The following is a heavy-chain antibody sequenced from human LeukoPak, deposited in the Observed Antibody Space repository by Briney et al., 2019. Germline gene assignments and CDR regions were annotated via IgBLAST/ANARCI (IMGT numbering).Heavy chain of an antibody. CDR2: ISYDGRNK. V-gene: IGHV3-30*18. J-gene: IGHJ4*02. CDR3: AKITMATTPNY. CDR1: GFTFNNYG. D-gene: IGHD3-10*01. Sequence: GGSLRLSCAASGFTFNNYGMHWVRQAPGKGLEWVAVISYDGRNKHYPDSVKGRFSISRDNSKSTLYLQMSDLRAEDTAVYYCAKITMATTPNYWGQGTLVTVSP.